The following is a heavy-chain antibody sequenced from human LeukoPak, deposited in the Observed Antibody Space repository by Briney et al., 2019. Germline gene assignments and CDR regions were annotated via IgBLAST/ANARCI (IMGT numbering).Heavy chain of an antibody. CDR3: AKDPQLDIVVVVAATNY. J-gene: IGHJ4*02. CDR2: ISGSGGST. D-gene: IGHD2-15*01. CDR1: GFTFSSYA. V-gene: IGHV3-23*01. Sequence: PGGSLRLSCAASGFTFSSYAMSWVRQAPGKGLEWVSAISGSGGSTYYADSVKGRFTISRHNSKNTLYLQMNSLRAADTAVYYCAKDPQLDIVVVVAATNYWGQGTLVTVSS.